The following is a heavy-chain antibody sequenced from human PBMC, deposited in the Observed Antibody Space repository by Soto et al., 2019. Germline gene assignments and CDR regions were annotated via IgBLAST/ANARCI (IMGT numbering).Heavy chain of an antibody. Sequence: GGSLRLSCAASGFTFSSYAMSWVRQAPGKGLEWVSAISGSGGSTYYADSVKGRFTISRDNSKNTLYLQMNSLRAEDTAVYYCAKDHSSGYSLYYYYGMDVWGQGTTVTVSS. CDR1: GFTFSSYA. J-gene: IGHJ6*02. D-gene: IGHD3-22*01. V-gene: IGHV3-23*01. CDR2: ISGSGGST. CDR3: AKDHSSGYSLYYYYGMDV.